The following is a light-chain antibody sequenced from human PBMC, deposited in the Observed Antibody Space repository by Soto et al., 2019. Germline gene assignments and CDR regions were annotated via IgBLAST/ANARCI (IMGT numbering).Light chain of an antibody. V-gene: IGLV2-11*01. CDR1: SSDVGTYNY. J-gene: IGLJ3*02. Sequence: QSALTQPRSVSGSPGQSVTISCTGTSSDVGTYNYVSWYQQHPGKAPKLMIYDVSKRPSGVPDRFSGSKSGNTASLTISGLQAEAEADYYCCSYAGSYTWVFGGGTKLTVL. CDR3: CSYAGSYTWV. CDR2: DVS.